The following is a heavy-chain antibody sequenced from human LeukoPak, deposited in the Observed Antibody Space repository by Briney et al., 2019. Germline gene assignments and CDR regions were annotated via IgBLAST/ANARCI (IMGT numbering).Heavy chain of an antibody. V-gene: IGHV4-34*01. CDR1: GGSFSGYY. CDR3: ARGLMRRRPFDY. J-gene: IGHJ4*02. Sequence: SETLSLTCAVYGGSFSGYYWSWIRQPPGKGLEWIGEINHSGSTNYNPSLKSRVTISVDTSKNQFSLKLTSVTAADTAVYYCARGLMRRRPFDYWGQGTLVTVSS. D-gene: IGHD2-8*01. CDR2: INHSGST.